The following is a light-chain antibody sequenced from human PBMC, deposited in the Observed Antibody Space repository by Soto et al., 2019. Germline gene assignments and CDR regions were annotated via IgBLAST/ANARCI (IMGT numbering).Light chain of an antibody. CDR1: QGVDIY. CDR3: QQRTKWPPT. V-gene: IGKV3-11*01. Sequence: ETILTQSPHTLSLSPGERATLSCRASQGVDIYLAWYQQKPGQAPRLLIYDASKRASGVPGRFIGSGSGTDFTLTISSLEPEDFAVYFCQQRTKWPPTFGGGTKLEIK. J-gene: IGKJ4*01. CDR2: DAS.